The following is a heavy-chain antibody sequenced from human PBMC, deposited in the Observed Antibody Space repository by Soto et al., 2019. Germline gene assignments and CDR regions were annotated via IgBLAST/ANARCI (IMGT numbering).Heavy chain of an antibody. Sequence: GESPNISCKGSGYSFTSYWIVRVLHMPGKGLEWMGIIYPGDSDTRYSPSFPRQVTISSDKSISTAYLQWSSLKAPAPAMYYCATVRYYDILTGYQVGGMDVWGQGTKVTVSS. J-gene: IGHJ6*02. D-gene: IGHD3-9*01. CDR3: ATVRYYDILTGYQVGGMDV. CDR2: IYPGDSDT. CDR1: GYSFTSYW. V-gene: IGHV5-51*01.